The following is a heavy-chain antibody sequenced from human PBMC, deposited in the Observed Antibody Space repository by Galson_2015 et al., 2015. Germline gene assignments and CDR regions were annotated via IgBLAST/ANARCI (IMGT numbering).Heavy chain of an antibody. CDR3: AKGVGSDFYYANDY. J-gene: IGHJ4*02. CDR1: GFTFSSYA. CDR2: ITASGGSP. V-gene: IGHV3-23*01. D-gene: IGHD3-22*01. Sequence: SLRLSCAASGFTFSSYAMSWVRQAPGKGLEWVSLITASGGSPYHADSVKRRFTISRDNSKNTLYLQMNSLRAEDTAMYYCAKGVGSDFYYANDYWCQGALVTVSS.